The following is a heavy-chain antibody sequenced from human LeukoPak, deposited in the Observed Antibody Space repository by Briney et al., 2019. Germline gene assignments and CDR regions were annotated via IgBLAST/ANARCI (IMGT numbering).Heavy chain of an antibody. CDR3: AKDYPRSITMIYGSGTFDY. D-gene: IGHD3-22*01. CDR2: ISYDGRNK. Sequence: GGSLRLSCAVSGFTFSSYGMHWVRQAPGRGLEWVAVISYDGRNKYYRDSVKGRFTISRDNSKNTLYLQMNSLRTEDTAMYYCAKDYPRSITMIYGSGTFDYWGQGTLVTVSS. V-gene: IGHV3-30*18. J-gene: IGHJ4*02. CDR1: GFTFSSYG.